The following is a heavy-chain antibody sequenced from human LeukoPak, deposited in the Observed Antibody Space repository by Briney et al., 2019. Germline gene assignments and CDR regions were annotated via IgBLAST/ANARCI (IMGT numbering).Heavy chain of an antibody. V-gene: IGHV3-66*02. CDR1: GFTVSSNY. J-gene: IGHJ4*02. CDR3: ARDRRRHGYFDY. Sequence: GGSLRLSCAASGFTVSSNYMSWLRQAPGKGLEWVSVIYSGGSTYYADSVKGRFTISRDNSKNTLYLQMNSLRAEDTAVYYCARDRRRHGYFDYWGQGTLVTVSS. CDR2: IYSGGST.